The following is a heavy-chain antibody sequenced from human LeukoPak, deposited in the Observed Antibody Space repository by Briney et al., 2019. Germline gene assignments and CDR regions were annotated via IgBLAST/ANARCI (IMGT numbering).Heavy chain of an antibody. Sequence: SETLSLTCTVSGGSISSYYWSWIRQPAGKGLEWIELIYTSGSTNYNTSLKSRVSMSVDTSKNQFSLKLSSVTAADTAVYYCAREQQLPRGYFDYWGQGTLVTVSS. J-gene: IGHJ4*02. CDR3: AREQQLPRGYFDY. CDR2: IYTSGST. CDR1: GGSISSYY. V-gene: IGHV4-4*07. D-gene: IGHD6-13*01.